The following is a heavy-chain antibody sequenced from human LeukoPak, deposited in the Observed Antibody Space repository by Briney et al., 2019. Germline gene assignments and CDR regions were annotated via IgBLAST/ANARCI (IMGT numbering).Heavy chain of an antibody. Sequence: GASVKVSCKASGYTFTSYGISWVRQAPGQRLEWMGWISAYNGNTNYAQKLQGRVTMTTDTSTSTAYMELRSLRSDDTAVYYCARTYCSSTSCYSGYWGQGTLVTVSS. CDR2: ISAYNGNT. V-gene: IGHV1-18*01. J-gene: IGHJ4*02. D-gene: IGHD2-2*01. CDR3: ARTYCSSTSCYSGY. CDR1: GYTFTSYG.